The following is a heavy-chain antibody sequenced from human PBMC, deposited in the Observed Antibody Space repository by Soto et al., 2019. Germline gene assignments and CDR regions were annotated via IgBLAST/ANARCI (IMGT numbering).Heavy chain of an antibody. CDR1: GFSLNTGGVG. Sequence: ITLKESGPTLVKPTQTLTLTCTFSGFSLNTGGVGVGWVRQPRGKAMEWLALIYWDDDERYRPSLRSRLNIPKDTTNNQAVLTMTNMDPEDTATYYCVRNWRYYGGDYYYGMDAWGQGTTVTVSS. CDR2: IYWDDDE. CDR3: VRNWRYYGGDYYYGMDA. J-gene: IGHJ6*02. D-gene: IGHD3-10*01. V-gene: IGHV2-5*02.